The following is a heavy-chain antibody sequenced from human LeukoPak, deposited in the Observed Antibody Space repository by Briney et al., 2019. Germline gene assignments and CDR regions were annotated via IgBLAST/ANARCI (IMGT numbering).Heavy chain of an antibody. CDR1: GFTFSSYA. D-gene: IGHD7-27*01. Sequence: PGGSLRLSCAASGFTFSSYAMHWVRQAPGKGLEWVAVISYDGSNRYYADSVKGRFTISRDNSKNTLYLQMNSLRAEDTAVYYCARDTLGIDYWGQGTLVTVSS. V-gene: IGHV3-30-3*01. J-gene: IGHJ4*02. CDR3: ARDTLGIDY. CDR2: ISYDGSNR.